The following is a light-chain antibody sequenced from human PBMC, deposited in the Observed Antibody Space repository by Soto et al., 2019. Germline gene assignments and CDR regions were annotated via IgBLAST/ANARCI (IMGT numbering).Light chain of an antibody. V-gene: IGKV3-15*01. CDR2: RAS. CDR3: QYTDSFPLIT. CDR1: QNIYSN. J-gene: IGKJ5*01. Sequence: LVMTQSPATLSVSPGERATFXXRASQNIYSNIAWYQQRPGQAPRLXXYRASTRATGVPARFSGSGSGTDFTLTISSLQPEDFATYYCQYTDSFPLITFGQGTRLEI.